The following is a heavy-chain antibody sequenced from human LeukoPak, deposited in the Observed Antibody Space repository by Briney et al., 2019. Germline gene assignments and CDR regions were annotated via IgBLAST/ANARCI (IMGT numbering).Heavy chain of an antibody. J-gene: IGHJ4*02. Sequence: GGSLRLSCAASGFTFSNYGMHWVRQAPGKGLEWVAFIRCDGSNKYYADSVKGRFTISRDNAKNSLYLQMNSLRAEDTAVYYRARNVLRYFDWAEPQIDYWGQGTLVTVSS. CDR1: GFTFSNYG. CDR3: ARNVLRYFDWAEPQIDY. CDR2: IRCDGSNK. V-gene: IGHV3-30*02. D-gene: IGHD3-9*01.